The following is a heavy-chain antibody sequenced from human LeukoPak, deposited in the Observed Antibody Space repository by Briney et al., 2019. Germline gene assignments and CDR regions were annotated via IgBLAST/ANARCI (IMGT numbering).Heavy chain of an antibody. CDR3: ARGPYYYDSSGYYLDH. CDR2: ISAYNGDT. D-gene: IGHD3-22*01. J-gene: IGHJ4*02. V-gene: IGHV1-18*01. Sequence: ASVKVSCKASGYTFSSYGITWVRQAPGQGLEWMGWISAYNGDTKYAQNVQGRVTMTTDTSTSTAYMELRSLRSDDTAVYYCARGPYYYDSSGYYLDHWGQGTLVTVPS. CDR1: GYTFSSYG.